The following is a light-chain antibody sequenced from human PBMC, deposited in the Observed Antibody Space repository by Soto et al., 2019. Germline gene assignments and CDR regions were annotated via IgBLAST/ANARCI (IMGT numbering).Light chain of an antibody. CDR2: AAS. Sequence: DIQMTQSPSTLSASVGDRVTITCRASQSISTWLAWYQQKPGKAPKLLIYAASTLQSGVQSRFSGSGSGTDFTLTIRCLQSEDFATYYCKQYYSYPRTFGQGTKVDI. J-gene: IGKJ1*01. V-gene: IGKV1-5*01. CDR1: QSISTW. CDR3: KQYYSYPRT.